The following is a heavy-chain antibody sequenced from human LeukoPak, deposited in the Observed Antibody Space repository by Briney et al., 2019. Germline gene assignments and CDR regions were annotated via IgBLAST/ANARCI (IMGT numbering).Heavy chain of an antibody. D-gene: IGHD2-15*01. V-gene: IGHV3-7*03. J-gene: IGHJ4*02. CDR3: AGGAGWLSDY. Sequence: GGSLRLSCAASGFTFSPYWMNWFRQAPGKGLEWVALIKEDGSEELYDGSVEGRFTISRDSGKNLLYLQMNSLRAEDTAVYYCAGGAGWLSDYWGQGTLVTVSS. CDR2: IKEDGSEE. CDR1: GFTFSPYW.